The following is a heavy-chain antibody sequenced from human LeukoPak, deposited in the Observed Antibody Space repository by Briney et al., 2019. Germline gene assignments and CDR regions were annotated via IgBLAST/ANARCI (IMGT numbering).Heavy chain of an antibody. D-gene: IGHD5-12*01. J-gene: IGHJ6*02. CDR3: ARRVATSSPLYYYGMDV. V-gene: IGHV4-59*08. Sequence: SETLSLTCTVSGDSISSYYWSWIRQPPGKGLEWIGYVFDSGSTKYSPSLKSRVTISLDTSKNQFSLKLSYVTAADTAVYYCARRVATSSPLYYYGMDVWGQGTTVTVSS. CDR1: GDSISSYY. CDR2: VFDSGST.